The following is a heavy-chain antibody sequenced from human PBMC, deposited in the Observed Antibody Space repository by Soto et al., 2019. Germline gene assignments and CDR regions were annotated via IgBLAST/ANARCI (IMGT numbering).Heavy chain of an antibody. J-gene: IGHJ5*02. V-gene: IGHV3-23*01. CDR3: ARDLGSWYGWFDP. Sequence: GGSLRLSCAASGFIFSSYAMSWVRQAPGKGLKWVSVISASGGTTLYADTVKGRFTVSRDNPKNTLYLQMNSLRADDTAVYHCARDLGSWYGWFDPWGQGTLVTVSS. CDR1: GFIFSSYA. D-gene: IGHD6-13*01. CDR2: ISASGGTT.